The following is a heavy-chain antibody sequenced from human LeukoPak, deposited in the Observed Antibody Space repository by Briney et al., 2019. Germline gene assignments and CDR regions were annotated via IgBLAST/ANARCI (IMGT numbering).Heavy chain of an antibody. V-gene: IGHV3-21*04. CDR1: GFTFSSYS. Sequence: PGGSLRLSCAASGFTFSSYSMNWVRQAPGKGLEWVSSISSSSIYIYYADSVKGRFTISRDNAKNSLYLQMNSLRAEDTAMYYCARGPYSYDSSGCFDYWGQGALVTVSS. J-gene: IGHJ4*02. CDR2: ISSSSIYI. D-gene: IGHD3-22*01. CDR3: ARGPYSYDSSGCFDY.